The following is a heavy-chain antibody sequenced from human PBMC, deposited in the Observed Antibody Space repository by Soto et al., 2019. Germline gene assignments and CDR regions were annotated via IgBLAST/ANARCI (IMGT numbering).Heavy chain of an antibody. CDR3: AKGGPRSAAGNYYYYGMDV. CDR1: GFTFSSYA. V-gene: IGHV3-23*01. J-gene: IGHJ6*02. Sequence: PGGSLRLSCAASGFTFSSYAMSWVRQAPGKGLEWVSAISGSGGSTYYADSVKGRFTISRDNSKNTLYLQMNSLRAEDTAVYYCAKGGPRSAAGNYYYYGMDVWGQGTTVTVPS. CDR2: ISGSGGST. D-gene: IGHD6-13*01.